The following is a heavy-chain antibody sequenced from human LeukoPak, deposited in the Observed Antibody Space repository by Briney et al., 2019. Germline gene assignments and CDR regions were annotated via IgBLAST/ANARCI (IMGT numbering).Heavy chain of an antibody. J-gene: IGHJ5*02. D-gene: IGHD2-15*01. V-gene: IGHV3-23*01. CDR2: ISGSGGST. CDR1: GFTFSSYA. CDR3: AKLPIVVVVAATWWFDP. Sequence: GGSLRLCCAASGFTFSSYAMSWVRQAPGKGLEWVSGISGSGGSTYYADSAKGRFTISRDNSKNTLYLQMNSLRAEDTAVYYCAKLPIVVVVAATWWFDPWGQGTLVTVSS.